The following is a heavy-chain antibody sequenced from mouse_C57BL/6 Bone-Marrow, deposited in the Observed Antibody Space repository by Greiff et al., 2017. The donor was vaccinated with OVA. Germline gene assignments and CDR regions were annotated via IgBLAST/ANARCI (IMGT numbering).Heavy chain of an antibody. CDR1: GYSFTGYY. V-gene: IGHV1-42*01. CDR3: ARRYYGSSYWYFDV. Sequence: DVQLQESGPELVKPGASVKISCKASGYSFTGYYMNWVKQSPEKSLEWIGEINPSTGGTTYNQKFKAKATLTVDKSSSTAYMQLKSLTSEDSAVYYCARRYYGSSYWYFDVWGTGTTVTVSS. CDR2: INPSTGGT. J-gene: IGHJ1*03. D-gene: IGHD1-1*01.